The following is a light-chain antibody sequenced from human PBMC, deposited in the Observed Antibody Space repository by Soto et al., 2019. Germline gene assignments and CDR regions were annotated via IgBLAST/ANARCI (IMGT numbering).Light chain of an antibody. V-gene: IGLV2-14*01. Sequence: LTQPASVSGSPGQSITISCTGTSSDVGGYNYVSWYQQHPGKAPKFMIYDVSNRPSGVSNRFSGSKSGNTASLTISGLQAEDEADYYCCSYTTSNTRQIVFGTGTKAPS. CDR3: CSYTTSNTRQIV. J-gene: IGLJ1*01. CDR2: DVS. CDR1: SSDVGGYNY.